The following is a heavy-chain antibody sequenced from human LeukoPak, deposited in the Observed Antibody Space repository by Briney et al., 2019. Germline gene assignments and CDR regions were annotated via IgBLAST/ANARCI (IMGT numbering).Heavy chain of an antibody. D-gene: IGHD2-21*01. CDR1: GGSISSSNW. CDR3: ARAPQISVFGFVVRHFDY. J-gene: IGHJ4*02. CDR2: IYHSGST. Sequence: SGTLSLTCAVSGGSISSSNWWSWVRQPPGKGLEWIGEIYHSGSTNYNPSLKSRVTISVDKSKNQFSLKLSSVTAADTAVYYCARAPQISVFGFVVRHFDYWGQGTLVTVSS. V-gene: IGHV4-4*02.